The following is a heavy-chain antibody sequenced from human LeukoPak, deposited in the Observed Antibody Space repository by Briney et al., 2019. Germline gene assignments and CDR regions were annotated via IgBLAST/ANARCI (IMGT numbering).Heavy chain of an antibody. V-gene: IGHV3-23*01. J-gene: IGHJ4*02. CDR2: ISASGAGT. D-gene: IGHD3-10*01. CDR1: GFTFNTYA. CDR3: AKDLYYGSGSYCPRFDY. Sequence: GGSLRLSCAASGFTFNTYAMSWVRQAPGKGLEWVSGISASGAGTYYADSVKGRFTISRDNSKNTLFLQMNSLRPEDTAVYYCAKDLYYGSGSYCPRFDYWGQGTLVTVSS.